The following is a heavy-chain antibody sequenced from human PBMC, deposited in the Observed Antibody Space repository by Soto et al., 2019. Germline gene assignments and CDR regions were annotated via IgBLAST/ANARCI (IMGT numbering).Heavy chain of an antibody. Sequence: GASVKVSCKASGYTFTSYYMHWVRQAPGQGLEWMGIINPSGGSTSYAQKFQGRVTMTRDTSTSTVYMELSSLRSEDTAVYYCARPIAVAGRGEYYFDYWGQGTLVTVSS. D-gene: IGHD6-19*01. J-gene: IGHJ4*02. CDR1: GYTFTSYY. V-gene: IGHV1-46*03. CDR3: ARPIAVAGRGEYYFDY. CDR2: INPSGGST.